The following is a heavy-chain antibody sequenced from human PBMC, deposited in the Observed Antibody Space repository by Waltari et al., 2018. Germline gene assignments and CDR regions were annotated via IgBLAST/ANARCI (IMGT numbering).Heavy chain of an antibody. J-gene: IGHJ4*02. V-gene: IGHV4-34*01. CDR3: AIDYYDSSGYGL. Sequence: QVQLQQWGAGLLKPSETLSLTCAVHGGSFSGYSWIRIRQPPGKGLEWIGEINHSGSTNYNPSLKSRVTISVDTSKNQFSLKLSSVTAADTAVYYCAIDYYDSSGYGLWGQGTLVTVSS. D-gene: IGHD3-22*01. CDR2: INHSGST. CDR1: GGSFSGYS.